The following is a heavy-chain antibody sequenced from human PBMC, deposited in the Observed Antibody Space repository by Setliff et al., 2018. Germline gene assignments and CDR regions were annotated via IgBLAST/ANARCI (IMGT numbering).Heavy chain of an antibody. J-gene: IGHJ4*02. D-gene: IGHD2-2*01. Sequence: ASVKVSCKASGYTFSNYGITWVRQAPGQGLEWMGWISAYSGNTKYAQKLQGRVTMTTDTSTTTAYLELKSLTSDDTAVYYCSRLVRYCTTTSCQGASGAEFWGQGTLVTVSS. V-gene: IGHV1-18*01. CDR1: GYTFSNYG. CDR3: SRLVRYCTTTSCQGASGAEF. CDR2: ISAYSGNT.